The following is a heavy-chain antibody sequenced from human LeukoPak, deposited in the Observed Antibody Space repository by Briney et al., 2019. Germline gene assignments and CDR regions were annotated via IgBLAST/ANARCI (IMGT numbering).Heavy chain of an antibody. J-gene: IGHJ6*03. CDR1: GGSISSGSYY. Sequence: SQTLSLTCTVSGGSISSGSYYWSWILQPAGKGLEWIGRIYTSGSTNYNPSLKSRVTISVDTSKNQFSLKLSSVTAADTAVYYCARGPNRRIAVAHYYYYMDVWGKGTTVTVSS. D-gene: IGHD6-19*01. CDR2: IYTSGST. CDR3: ARGPNRRIAVAHYYYYMDV. V-gene: IGHV4-61*02.